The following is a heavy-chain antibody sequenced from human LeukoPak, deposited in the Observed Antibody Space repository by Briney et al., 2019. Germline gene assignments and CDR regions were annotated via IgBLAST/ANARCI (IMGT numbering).Heavy chain of an antibody. CDR1: GFTFTSYA. V-gene: IGHV3-23*01. Sequence: GGSLRLSCAASGFTFTSYAMSWVRQAPGKGLEWVSAISGRGANTYYADSVKGRFAISRDNSKNTLYLQMNSLRAEDTAVYYCAKDPGDYDFYYMDVWGKGTTATVSS. CDR2: ISGRGANT. J-gene: IGHJ6*03. D-gene: IGHD3-3*01. CDR3: AKDPGDYDFYYMDV.